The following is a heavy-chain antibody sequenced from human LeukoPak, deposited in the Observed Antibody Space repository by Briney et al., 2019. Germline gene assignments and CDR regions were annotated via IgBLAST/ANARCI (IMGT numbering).Heavy chain of an antibody. D-gene: IGHD2-2*01. V-gene: IGHV4-39*01. J-gene: IGHJ4*02. CDR3: VRHPVVPAAIPY. Sequence: SETLSLTCTVSGGSISSSSYYWGWIRQPPGKGLEWIGSIYYSGSTYYNPSLKSRVTISVDTSKNQFSLKLSSATAADTAVYYCVRHPVVPAAIPYWGQGTLVTVS. CDR2: IYYSGST. CDR1: GGSISSSSYY.